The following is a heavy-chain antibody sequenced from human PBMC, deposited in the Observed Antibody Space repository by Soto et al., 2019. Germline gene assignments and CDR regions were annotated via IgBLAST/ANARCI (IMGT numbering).Heavy chain of an antibody. Sequence: PGGSLRLSCAASGFTFSNVWMIWVRQAPGKGLEWIGRIKSKSAGEITDYAAVVKGRFTISRADSKDTVFLQMNSLTPENTAMYYCATAAPFSGRVWEYWGQGTLVTVPQ. J-gene: IGHJ4*02. CDR1: GFTFSNVW. CDR3: ATAAPFSGRVWEY. V-gene: IGHV3-15*01. CDR2: IKSKSAGEIT. D-gene: IGHD1-26*01.